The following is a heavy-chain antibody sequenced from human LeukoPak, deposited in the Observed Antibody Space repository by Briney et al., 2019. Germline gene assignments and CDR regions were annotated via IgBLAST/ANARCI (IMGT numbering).Heavy chain of an antibody. D-gene: IGHD3-3*01. CDR2: IIPIFGTA. V-gene: IGHV1-69*13. Sequence: SVKVSCKASGGTFSSYAISWVRQAPGQGLEWMGGIIPIFGTANYAQKFQGRVTITADESTSTAYMELSSLRSEDTAVYYCARVRYDFWSGTVVTAIYFDYWGQGTLVTVSS. CDR3: ARVRYDFWSGTVVTAIYFDY. J-gene: IGHJ4*02. CDR1: GGTFSSYA.